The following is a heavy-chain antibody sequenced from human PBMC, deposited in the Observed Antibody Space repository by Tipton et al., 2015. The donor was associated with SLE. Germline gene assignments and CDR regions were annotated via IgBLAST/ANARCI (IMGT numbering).Heavy chain of an antibody. V-gene: IGHV5-51*03. CDR1: GYRFTSYW. J-gene: IGHJ4*02. CDR3: ARLLGSFYYDSSDFDA. Sequence: VQLVQSGAEVKKPGESLKISCKGSGYRFTSYWIGWLRQMPGKGLECMGIIYPGDSDTRYSPSFQGQVTISADKSISTAYLHWSSLKASDTAMYYCARLLGSFYYDSSDFDAWGQGTLGTVSS. CDR2: IYPGDSDT. D-gene: IGHD3-22*01.